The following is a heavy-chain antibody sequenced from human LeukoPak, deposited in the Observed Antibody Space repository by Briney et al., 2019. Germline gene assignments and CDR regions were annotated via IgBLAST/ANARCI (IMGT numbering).Heavy chain of an antibody. Sequence: SETLSLTCTVSRGSISSYYWSWIRQPAGKGLEWIGHFYSSTRTTYNPSLESRVTISGDTAKNQFSLKLDSVTAADTAVYFCARCMSELDYGDYAYYYHMDVWGKGTTVTVSS. CDR3: ARCMSELDYGDYAYYYHMDV. CDR2: FYSSTRT. V-gene: IGHV4-4*07. CDR1: RGSISSYY. J-gene: IGHJ6*04. D-gene: IGHD4-17*01.